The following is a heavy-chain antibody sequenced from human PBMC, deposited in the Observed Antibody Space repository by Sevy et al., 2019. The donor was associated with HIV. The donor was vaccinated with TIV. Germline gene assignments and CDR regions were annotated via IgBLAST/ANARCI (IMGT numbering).Heavy chain of an antibody. V-gene: IGHV4-59*13. CDR1: GGSISSYY. J-gene: IGHJ4*02. D-gene: IGHD6-13*01. Sequence: SETLSLTCTVSGGSISSYYWSWIRQPPGKGLEWIGYIYYSGSTNYNPSLKSRVTISVDTSKNQFSLKLSSVTAADTAVYYCAREGAAAGSIMFDYWGQGTLVTVSS. CDR2: IYYSGST. CDR3: AREGAAAGSIMFDY.